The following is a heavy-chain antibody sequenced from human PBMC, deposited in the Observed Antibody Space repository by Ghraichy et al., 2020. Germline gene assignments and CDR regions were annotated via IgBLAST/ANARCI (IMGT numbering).Heavy chain of an antibody. D-gene: IGHD2-2*02. Sequence: SQTLSLTCAVYGGSFSGYYWSWIRQPPGKGLEWIGEINHSGSTNYNPSLKSRVTISVDTSKNQFSLKLSSVTAADTAVYYCARGLGYCSSTSCCTRYYFDYWGQGTLVTVSS. CDR3: ARGLGYCSSTSCCTRYYFDY. CDR2: INHSGST. CDR1: GGSFSGYY. J-gene: IGHJ4*02. V-gene: IGHV4-34*01.